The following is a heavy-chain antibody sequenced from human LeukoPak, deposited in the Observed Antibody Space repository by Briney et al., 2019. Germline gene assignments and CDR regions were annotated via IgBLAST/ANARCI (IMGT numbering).Heavy chain of an antibody. J-gene: IGHJ4*02. CDR1: GFTFSSYW. CDR3: ARDPAGYCSSTSCFGYFDY. Sequence: GGSLRLSCVASGFTFSSYWMSWVRQAPGKGLEWVANIKQDGSEKYYVDSVKGRFTISRDNAKNSLYLQMNSLRAEDTAVYYCARDPAGYCSSTSCFGYFDYWGQGTLVTVSS. V-gene: IGHV3-7*03. D-gene: IGHD2-2*01. CDR2: IKQDGSEK.